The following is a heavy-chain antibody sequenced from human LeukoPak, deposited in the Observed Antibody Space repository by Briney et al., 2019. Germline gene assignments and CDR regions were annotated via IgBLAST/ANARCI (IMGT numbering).Heavy chain of an antibody. CDR2: INPNSGGI. CDR1: GYTFTGYY. CDR3: ARDAENSGSYYFDY. J-gene: IGHJ4*02. D-gene: IGHD1-26*01. V-gene: IGHV1-2*06. Sequence: ASVTVSCKASGYTFTGYYMYWVRQAPGQGLEWMGRINPNSGGINYAQKFQGRVTMTRDTSISTVYMELSRLRADDTAVYYCARDAENSGSYYFDYWGQGTLVTVSS.